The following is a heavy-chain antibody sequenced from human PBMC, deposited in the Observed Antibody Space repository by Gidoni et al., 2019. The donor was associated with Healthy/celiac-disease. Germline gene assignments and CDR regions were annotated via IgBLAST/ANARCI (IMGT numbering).Heavy chain of an antibody. Sequence: VERLEWGGGMARWGTYLKLTCAASGFTFSSYGMHWVRQAPGKGLEWVAVIWYDGSNKYYADSVKGRFTISRDNSKNTLYLQMNSLRAGDTAVYYFARRDGDVTSGYLGQGTLVTVSS. CDR1: GFTFSSYG. CDR3: ARRDGDVTSGY. J-gene: IGHJ4*02. CDR2: IWYDGSNK. D-gene: IGHD4-17*01. V-gene: IGHV3-33*01.